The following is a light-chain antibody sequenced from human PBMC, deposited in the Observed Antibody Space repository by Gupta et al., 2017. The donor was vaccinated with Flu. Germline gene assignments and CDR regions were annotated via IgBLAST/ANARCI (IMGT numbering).Light chain of an antibody. J-gene: IGKJ2*01. CDR3: QQDDNSRHN. V-gene: IGKV3-20*01. CDR2: SAS. CDR1: QSINSNY. Sequence: EIVLTQSPGTLSLSPGERATLSCRASQSINSNYLAWYQQKPGQAPRLLIFSASSRATGIPDRFSGSGSGTDFALTISRLEPEDFALYYCQQDDNSRHNFGQGTKVEIK.